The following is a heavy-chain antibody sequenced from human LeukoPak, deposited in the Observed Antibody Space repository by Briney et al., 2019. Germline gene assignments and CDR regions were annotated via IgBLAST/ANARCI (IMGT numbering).Heavy chain of an antibody. CDR1: GFTFSSYS. V-gene: IGHV3-21*04. CDR2: ISSSSSYI. D-gene: IGHD3-9*01. CDR3: AKDQQVLRYFDWSMGDYFDY. Sequence: GGSLRLSCAASGFTFSSYSMNWVRQAPGKGLEWVSSISSSSSYIYYADSVKGRFTISRDNSKNTLYLQMNSLRAEDTAVYYCAKDQQVLRYFDWSMGDYFDYWGQGNLVTVSS. J-gene: IGHJ4*02.